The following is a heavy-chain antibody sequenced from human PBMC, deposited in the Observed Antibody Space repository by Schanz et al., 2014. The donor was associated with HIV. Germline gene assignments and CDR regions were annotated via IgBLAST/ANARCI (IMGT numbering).Heavy chain of an antibody. CDR1: GGTFSIYA. J-gene: IGHJ4*02. CDR2: INPNSGGT. Sequence: QVQLVQSGAEVKKPGSSVKVSCKASGGTFSIYAISWVRQAPGQGLEWMGWINPNSGGTNYAQKFQGRVTMTRDTSISTAYMELSGLTSGDTAVYYCASDPPQNGYNSLDYWGQGTLVTVSS. D-gene: IGHD5-12*01. V-gene: IGHV1-2*02. CDR3: ASDPPQNGYNSLDY.